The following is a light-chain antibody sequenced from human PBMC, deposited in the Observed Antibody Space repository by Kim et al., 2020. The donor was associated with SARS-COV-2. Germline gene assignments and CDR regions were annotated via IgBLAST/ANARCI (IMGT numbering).Light chain of an antibody. V-gene: IGKV1-39*01. CDR2: GAS. CDR3: QQSYSTPLT. Sequence: DIQMTQSPPSLSASVGDRVTITCRASQSITTYLNWYQQKPGKAPKFLIYGASSLESGVPARFSGSGSGTDFTLTISSLQPEDFATYYCQQSYSTPLTFGGGTKVDIK. CDR1: QSITTY. J-gene: IGKJ4*01.